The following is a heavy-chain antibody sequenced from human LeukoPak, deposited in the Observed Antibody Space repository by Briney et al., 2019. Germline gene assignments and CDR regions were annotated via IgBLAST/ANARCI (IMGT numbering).Heavy chain of an antibody. CDR3: ARDRTLTTNYDSSGYYFGGNMDV. CDR1: GGSISSSSYY. CDR2: IYTSGGT. J-gene: IGHJ6*03. Sequence: NPSETLSLTCTVSGGSISSSSYYWGWIRQPPGKGLEWIGRIYTSGGTNYNPSLKSRVTMSVDTSKNQFSLKLSSVTAADTAVYYCARDRTLTTNYDSSGYYFGGNMDVWGKGTTVTVSS. V-gene: IGHV4-39*07. D-gene: IGHD3-22*01.